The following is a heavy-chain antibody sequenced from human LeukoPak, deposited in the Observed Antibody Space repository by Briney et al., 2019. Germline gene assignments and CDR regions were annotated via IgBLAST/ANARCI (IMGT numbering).Heavy chain of an antibody. CDR1: GGTFSSYA. Sequence: SVEVSCKASGGTFSSYAISWVRQAPGQGLEWMGRIIPILGIANYAQKFQGRVTITADKSTSTAYMELSSLRAEDTAVYYCARDRYDSPFDYWGQGTLVTVSS. CDR3: ARDRYDSPFDY. D-gene: IGHD1-1*01. J-gene: IGHJ4*02. V-gene: IGHV1-69*04. CDR2: IIPILGIA.